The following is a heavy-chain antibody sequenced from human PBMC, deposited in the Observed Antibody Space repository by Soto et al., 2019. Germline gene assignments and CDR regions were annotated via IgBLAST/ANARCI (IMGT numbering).Heavy chain of an antibody. V-gene: IGHV4-59*01. CDR3: ARVDGYSGYDGQGEYYYYYGMDV. J-gene: IGHJ6*02. CDR2: IYYSGST. Sequence: PSETLSLTCTVSGGSISSYYWSWIRQPPGKGLEWIGYIYYSGSTNYNPSLKSRVTISVDTSKNQFSLKLSSVTAADTAVYYCARVDGYSGYDGQGEYYYYYGMDVWGQGTTVTVSS. CDR1: GGSISSYY. D-gene: IGHD5-12*01.